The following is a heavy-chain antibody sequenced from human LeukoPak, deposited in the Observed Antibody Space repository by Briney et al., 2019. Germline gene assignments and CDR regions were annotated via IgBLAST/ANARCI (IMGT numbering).Heavy chain of an antibody. Sequence: SQTLSLTCVISGGSVSSNTAAWNWIRQSPSRGLEWLGRTYYRSKWYNDYAVSVKSRITINPDTSKNQFSLQLDSVTPEDTAVYYCARYQATAVDYWGQGTLVTVSS. V-gene: IGHV6-1*01. CDR3: ARYQATAVDY. CDR1: GGSVSSNTAA. D-gene: IGHD1-1*01. J-gene: IGHJ4*02. CDR2: TYYRSKWYN.